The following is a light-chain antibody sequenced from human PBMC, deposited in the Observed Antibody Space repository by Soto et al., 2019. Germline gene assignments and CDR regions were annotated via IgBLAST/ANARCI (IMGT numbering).Light chain of an antibody. CDR3: QHMRT. Sequence: GDRVTITCRASQNINNWIAWYQQKPGKAPKFLIYGASTLESGVPSRFSGSGFGTEFSLTISSLQPDDFGSYYCQHMRTFGQGTKVEIK. CDR2: GAS. J-gene: IGKJ1*01. V-gene: IGKV1-5*01. CDR1: QNINNW.